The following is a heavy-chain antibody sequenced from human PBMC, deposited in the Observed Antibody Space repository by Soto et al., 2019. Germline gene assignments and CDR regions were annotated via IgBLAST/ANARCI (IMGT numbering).Heavy chain of an antibody. J-gene: IGHJ5*02. V-gene: IGHV6-1*01. Sequence: SQTLSLPSAISADRVSSNSSAWNWSRQSPSRGLGWLGRTYYRSKWYNAYAVSVKSRITINPDTSKNQFSLQLNSVTPEDTAVYYCARSVGVGIQLWLNFWFDPWGQGTLVTVSS. D-gene: IGHD5-18*01. CDR2: TYYRSKWYN. CDR3: ARSVGVGIQLWLNFWFDP. CDR1: ADRVSSNSSA.